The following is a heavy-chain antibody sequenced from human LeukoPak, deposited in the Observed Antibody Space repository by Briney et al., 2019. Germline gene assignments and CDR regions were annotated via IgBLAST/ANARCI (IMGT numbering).Heavy chain of an antibody. CDR2: ISGSGGST. J-gene: IGHJ4*02. CDR3: AKSKVITFGGVIPSFDY. CDR1: GFTFSSYS. Sequence: PGGSLRLSCAASGFTFSSYSMNWVRQAPGKGLEWVSAISGSGGSTYYADSVKGRFAISRDNSKNTLYLQMNSLRAEDTAVYYCAKSKVITFGGVIPSFDYWGQGTLVTVSS. V-gene: IGHV3-23*01. D-gene: IGHD3-16*02.